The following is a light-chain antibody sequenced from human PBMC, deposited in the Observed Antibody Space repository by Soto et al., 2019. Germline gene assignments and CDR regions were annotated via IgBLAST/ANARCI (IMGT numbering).Light chain of an antibody. J-gene: IGLJ1*01. CDR2: DVV. Sequence: QSALTQPASVSGSPGQSITISCTGTSKDVGGYDFVSWFQQFPGKAPKVVIYDVVHRPSGLSNRFSGSKSGNTASLTISGLQLDDEADYYSRSYTASGSYVFGAGTMVTVL. CDR3: RSYTASGSYV. CDR1: SKDVGGYDF. V-gene: IGLV2-14*01.